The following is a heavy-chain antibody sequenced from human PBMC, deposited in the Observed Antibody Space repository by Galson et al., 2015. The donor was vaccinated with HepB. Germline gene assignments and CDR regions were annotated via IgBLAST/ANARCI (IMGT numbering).Heavy chain of an antibody. CDR3: ARVTYYYDSSGLYPRVHAFDI. V-gene: IGHV6-1*01. D-gene: IGHD3-22*01. Sequence: CAISGDSVSSNSAAWNWIRQSPSRGLEWLGRTYYRSKWYNDYAVSVKSRITINPDTSKNQFSLQLNSVTPEDTAVYYCARVTYYYDSSGLYPRVHAFDIWGQGTMVTVSS. CDR1: GDSVSSNSAA. CDR2: TYYRSKWYN. J-gene: IGHJ3*02.